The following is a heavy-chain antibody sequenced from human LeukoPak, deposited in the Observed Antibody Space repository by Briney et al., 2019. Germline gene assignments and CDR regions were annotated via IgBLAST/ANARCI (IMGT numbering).Heavy chain of an antibody. CDR2: IWYDGSNK. J-gene: IGHJ6*02. Sequence: PGGSLRLSCAASGFTFSSYGMHWVRQAPGKGLEWVAVIWYDGSNKYYADSVKGRFTISRDNSKNTLYLQMNSLRAEDTAVYYCARCNFYYYYGMDVWGQGTTVTVSS. CDR3: ARCNFYYYYGMDV. D-gene: IGHD4-11*01. V-gene: IGHV3-33*01. CDR1: GFTFSSYG.